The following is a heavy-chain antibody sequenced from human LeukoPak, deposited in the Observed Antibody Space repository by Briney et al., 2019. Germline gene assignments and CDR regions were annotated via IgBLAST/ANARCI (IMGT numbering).Heavy chain of an antibody. V-gene: IGHV4-59*01. D-gene: IGHD1/OR15-1a*01. Sequence: SETLSLTCTVSGGSISSYYWSWIRQSPGKGLEWIGSFYYSGTTDYNPSLKGRVTMSIDRSKNQFSLNLNSVTAADTAVYYCARDTRNTWFYYWGQGTLVTVSS. CDR3: ARDTRNTWFYY. CDR2: FYYSGTT. CDR1: GGSISSYY. J-gene: IGHJ4*02.